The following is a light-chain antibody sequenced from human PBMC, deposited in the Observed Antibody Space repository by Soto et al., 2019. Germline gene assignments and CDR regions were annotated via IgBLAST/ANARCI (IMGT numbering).Light chain of an antibody. CDR1: SSDVGGYNY. CDR2: EVS. Sequence: QSALTQPPSASGSPGQSVTISWTGTSSDVGGYNYVSWYQQHQGKAPKLMISEVSKRPSGVPDRFSGSKSGNTASLTVSGLQAEDDAHYYCSSFAGNNNLVFGGGTKLTVL. CDR3: SSFAGNNNLV. V-gene: IGLV2-8*01. J-gene: IGLJ2*01.